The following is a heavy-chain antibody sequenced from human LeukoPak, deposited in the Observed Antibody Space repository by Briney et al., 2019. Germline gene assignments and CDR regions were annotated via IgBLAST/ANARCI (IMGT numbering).Heavy chain of an antibody. CDR2: ISGSGGST. V-gene: IGHV3-23*01. CDR1: GFTFSSYA. D-gene: IGHD1-26*01. J-gene: IGHJ4*02. CDR3: AKVLGLRDLYFDS. Sequence: PGGSLRLSCAASGFTFSSYAMSWVRQAPGKGLEWVSAISGSGGSTYYADSVKGRFTISRDNSKNTQYLQTNSLRAEDTATYYCAKVLGLRDLYFDSWGQGTLVTVSS.